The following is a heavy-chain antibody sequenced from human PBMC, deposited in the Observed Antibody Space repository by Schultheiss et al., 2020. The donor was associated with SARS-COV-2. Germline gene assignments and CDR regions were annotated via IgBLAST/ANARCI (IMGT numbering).Heavy chain of an antibody. CDR3: ARDLPSSSWFDP. Sequence: ASVKVSCKASGYTFTGYYMHWVRQATGQGLEWMGWMNPNSGNTGYAQKFQGRVTMTRDTSISTAYMELSRLRSDDTAVYYCARDLPSSSWFDPWGQGTLVTVSS. J-gene: IGHJ5*02. CDR2: MNPNSGNT. D-gene: IGHD6-13*01. CDR1: GYTFTGYY. V-gene: IGHV1-2*02.